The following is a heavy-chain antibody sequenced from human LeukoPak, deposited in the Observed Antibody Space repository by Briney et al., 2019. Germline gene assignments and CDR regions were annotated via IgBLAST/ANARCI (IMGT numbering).Heavy chain of an antibody. V-gene: IGHV3-23*01. CDR1: GFTFSSYG. Sequence: GGSLRLSCAASGFTFSSYGMSWVRQAPGKGLEWVSAISGSGGSTYYADSVKGRFTISRDNSKNTLYLQMNSLRAEHTAVYYCAKVGEYNWNDERYYFDYWGQGTLVTVSS. CDR3: AKVGEYNWNDERYYFDY. J-gene: IGHJ4*02. CDR2: ISGSGGST. D-gene: IGHD1-1*01.